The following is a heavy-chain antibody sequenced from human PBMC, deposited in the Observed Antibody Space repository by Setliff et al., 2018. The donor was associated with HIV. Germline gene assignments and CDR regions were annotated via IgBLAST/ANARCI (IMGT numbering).Heavy chain of an antibody. CDR1: GFTFSDYW. CDR3: ATDRGTY. Sequence: GGSLRLSCAASGFTFSDYWMTWVRQAPGKGLEWVANIKQDGSEKYCVDSVKGRFTISRDNAKNSLYLQMNSLGAEDTAVYYCATDRGTYWGQGTLVTVSS. D-gene: IGHD1-7*01. CDR2: IKQDGSEK. J-gene: IGHJ4*02. V-gene: IGHV3-7*03.